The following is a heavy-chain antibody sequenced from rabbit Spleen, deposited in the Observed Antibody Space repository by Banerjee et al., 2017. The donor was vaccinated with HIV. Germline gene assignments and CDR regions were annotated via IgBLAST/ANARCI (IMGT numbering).Heavy chain of an antibody. Sequence: QEQLEESGGGLVKPEGSLTLTCTASGFSFTDKDVMCWVRQALGKGLEWIGCINTITGKTVYATWAKGRFIMSRTSSTTVTLQMTSLTAADTATYFCGKGVPETDLWGQGTLVTVS. CDR3: GKGVPETDL. CDR1: GFSFTDKDV. CDR2: INTITGKT. J-gene: IGHJ4*01. V-gene: IGHV1S45*01.